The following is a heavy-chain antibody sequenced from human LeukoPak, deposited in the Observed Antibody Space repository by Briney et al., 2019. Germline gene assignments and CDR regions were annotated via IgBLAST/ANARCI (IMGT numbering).Heavy chain of an antibody. CDR1: GGSISSYY. CDR2: IYHSGST. Sequence: SETLSLTCTVSGGSISSYYWSWIRQPPGKGLEWIGSIYHSGSTYYNPSLKSRVTISVDTSKNQFSLKLSSVTAADTAVYYCARYCSSTSCSADAFDIWGQGTMVTVSS. V-gene: IGHV4-59*08. CDR3: ARYCSSTSCSADAFDI. J-gene: IGHJ3*02. D-gene: IGHD2-2*01.